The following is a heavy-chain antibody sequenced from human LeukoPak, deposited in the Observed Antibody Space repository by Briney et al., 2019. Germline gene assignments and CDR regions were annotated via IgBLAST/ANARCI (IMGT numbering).Heavy chain of an antibody. D-gene: IGHD3-22*01. CDR1: GFTFSSYW. J-gene: IGHJ6*02. CDR3: AREGEAGDSSGYWTNYYYGMDV. CDR2: IKQDGSEK. V-gene: IGHV3-7*05. Sequence: GGSLRLSCAASGFTFSSYWMSWVRQAPGKGLEWVANIKQDGSEKYYVDSVKGRFTTSRDNAKNSLYLQMNSLRAEDTAVYYCAREGEAGDSSGYWTNYYYGMDVWGQGTTVTVSS.